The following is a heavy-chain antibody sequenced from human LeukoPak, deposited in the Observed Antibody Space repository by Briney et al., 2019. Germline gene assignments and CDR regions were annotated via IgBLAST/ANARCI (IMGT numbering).Heavy chain of an antibody. D-gene: IGHD7-27*01. Sequence: GGSLRLSCAASGFSFSGHSMIWVRQAPGKGLEWVSSITSSSSYIYYADSVKGRFTISRDNAKNSLYLQMNSLRAEDTAVYYCARKLITGDRTGAFDIWGQGTMVTVSS. CDR3: ARKLITGDRTGAFDI. CDR2: ITSSSSYI. CDR1: GFSFSGHS. V-gene: IGHV3-21*06. J-gene: IGHJ3*02.